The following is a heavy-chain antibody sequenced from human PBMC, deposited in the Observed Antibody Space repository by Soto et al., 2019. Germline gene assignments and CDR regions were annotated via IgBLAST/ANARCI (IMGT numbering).Heavy chain of an antibody. V-gene: IGHV3-30-3*01. CDR2: ISYDGSNK. CDR3: ARGRSKSRGSSGWLLNWFDP. CDR1: GFTFSSYA. Sequence: QVQLVESGGGVVQPGRSLRLSCAASGFTFSSYAMHWVRQAPGKWLEWVAVISYDGSNKYYADSVKGRFTISRDNSKNTLYLQMNSLRAEDTAVYYCARGRSKSRGSSGWLLNWFDPWGQGTLVTVSS. D-gene: IGHD6-19*01. J-gene: IGHJ5*02.